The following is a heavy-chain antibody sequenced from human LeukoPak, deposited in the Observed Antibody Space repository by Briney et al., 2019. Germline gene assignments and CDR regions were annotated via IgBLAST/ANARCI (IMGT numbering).Heavy chain of an antibody. CDR3: ARGILRRWLQFD. V-gene: IGHV4-59*01. D-gene: IGHD5-24*01. J-gene: IGHJ4*02. CDR2: IHYSGST. Sequence: SETLSLTCTVSGGSISSYYWSWIRQPPGKGLEWIGYIHYSGSTNYNPSLKSRLTISVETSKNQFSLKLRSVTAADTAVYYCARGILRRWLQFDWGQGALVTVSS. CDR1: GGSISSYY.